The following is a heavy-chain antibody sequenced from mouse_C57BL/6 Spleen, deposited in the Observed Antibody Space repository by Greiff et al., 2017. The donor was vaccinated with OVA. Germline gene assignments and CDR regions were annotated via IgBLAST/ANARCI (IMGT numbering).Heavy chain of an antibody. J-gene: IGHJ1*03. CDR3: ARLVTTVVATNWYFDV. V-gene: IGHV1-26*01. CDR2: INPNNGGT. CDR1: GYTFTDYY. D-gene: IGHD1-1*01. Sequence: EVQLQQSGPELVKPGASVKISCKASGYTFTDYYMNWVKQSHGKSLEWIGDINPNNGGTSYNQKFKGKATLTVDKSSSTAYMELRSLTSEDSAVYYCARLVTTVVATNWYFDVWGTGTTVTVSS.